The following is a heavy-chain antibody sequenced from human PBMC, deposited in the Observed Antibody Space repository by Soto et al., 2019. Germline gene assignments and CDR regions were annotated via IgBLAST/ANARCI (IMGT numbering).Heavy chain of an antibody. CDR1: GGFVSSSSYS. Sequence: SETLSLTCGVSGGFVSSSSYSWGWIRQSPGKGLEWIGTIYSSENTYYNPSLLRRVTISVDTSKNEFSLRLSSVTAADTAVYYCARLHVYCISTNCHGYYGMDVWGQGTTVTVSS. V-gene: IGHV4-39*01. D-gene: IGHD2-2*01. J-gene: IGHJ6*02. CDR2: IYSSENT. CDR3: ARLHVYCISTNCHGYYGMDV.